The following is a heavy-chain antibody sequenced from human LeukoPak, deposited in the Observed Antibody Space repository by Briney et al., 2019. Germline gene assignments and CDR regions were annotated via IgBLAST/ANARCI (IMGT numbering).Heavy chain of an antibody. J-gene: IGHJ4*02. CDR1: GYTLTELS. D-gene: IGHD6-13*01. CDR2: FDPEDGET. Sequence: VASVKVSXKVSGYTLTELSMHWVRQAPGKGLEWMGGFDPEDGETIYAQKFQGRVTMTEDTSTDTAYMELSSLRSEDTAVYYCATASYSSSWYALDYWGQGTLVTVSS. V-gene: IGHV1-24*01. CDR3: ATASYSSSWYALDY.